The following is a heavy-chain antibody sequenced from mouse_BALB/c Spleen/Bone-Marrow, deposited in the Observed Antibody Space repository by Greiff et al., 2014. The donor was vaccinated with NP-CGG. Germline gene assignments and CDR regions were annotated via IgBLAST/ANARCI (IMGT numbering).Heavy chain of an antibody. Sequence: EVQVVESGGDLVKPGGSLKLSCAASGFTFSSYGMSWGRQTPDKRLEWVATISSGGSNTYYPDSVKGRFTISRDNAKKTLYLQMSSLKSEDTAMYYCARHQRYYAMDYWGQGTSVTVSS. J-gene: IGHJ4*01. CDR3: ARHQRYYAMDY. CDR2: ISSGGSNT. CDR1: GFTFSSYG. V-gene: IGHV5-6*01.